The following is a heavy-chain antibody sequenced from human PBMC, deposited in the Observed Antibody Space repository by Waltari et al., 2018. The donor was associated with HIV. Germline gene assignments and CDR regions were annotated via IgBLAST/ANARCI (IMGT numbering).Heavy chain of an antibody. CDR2: ISGSGGST. Sequence: EVQLLESGGGLVQPGGSLRLSCAASGFTFSSYAMSWVRQAPGKGLEWVSAISGSGGSTYYADSVKGRFTISRDNSKNTLYLQMNSLRAEDTAVYYCAKLSSSWFNYYYGMDVWGQGTTVTVSS. CDR3: AKLSSSWFNYYYGMDV. CDR1: GFTFSSYA. J-gene: IGHJ6*02. D-gene: IGHD6-13*01. V-gene: IGHV3-23*01.